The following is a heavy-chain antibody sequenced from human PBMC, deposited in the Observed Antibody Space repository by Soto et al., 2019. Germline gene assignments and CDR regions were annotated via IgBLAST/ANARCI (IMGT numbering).Heavy chain of an antibody. V-gene: IGHV4-4*02. CDR1: CGSMSSINW. CDR2: THHMVRS. CDR3: ARSEATALGY. D-gene: IGHD1-26*01. Sequence: PSETLSLTCIVSCGSMSSINWWNWVRQPPGKGLDWIGETHHMVRSXXNRSLKSXXIISVDDSKNRCSLKXRCVTAADTAVYYCARSEATALGYWCQGTLVTVSS. J-gene: IGHJ4*02.